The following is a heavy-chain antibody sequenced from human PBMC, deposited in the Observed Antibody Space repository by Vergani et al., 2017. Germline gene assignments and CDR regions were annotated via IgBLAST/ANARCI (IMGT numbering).Heavy chain of an antibody. Sequence: EVQLVESGGGLVQPGGSLRLSCAASGFTFSSYAMSWVRQAPGKGLEWVSGISGSGDSTYYADSVKGRFTISRDNSKNTLYVQVNSLRAEDTAVYYCAKVPVHYYYYMDVWGKGTTVTVSS. CDR3: AKVPVHYYYYMDV. CDR2: ISGSGDST. J-gene: IGHJ6*03. CDR1: GFTFSSYA. V-gene: IGHV3-23*04.